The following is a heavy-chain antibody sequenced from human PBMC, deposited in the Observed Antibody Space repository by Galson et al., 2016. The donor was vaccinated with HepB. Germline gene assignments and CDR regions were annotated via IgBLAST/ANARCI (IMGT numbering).Heavy chain of an antibody. J-gene: IGHJ5*02. V-gene: IGHV4-61*01. CDR2: IYYSGST. Sequence: ETLSLTCTVSGGSVSSGSYYWRWIRQPPGKGLEWIGYIYYSGSTNYNPSLKSRVTISVDTSTNQFSLKLSSVTAADAAVYYCGRAYQYDSWRGYWVVGHWFDPWGQGTLVTVSS. CDR3: GRAYQYDSWRGYWVVGHWFDP. CDR1: GGSVSSGSYY. D-gene: IGHD3-3*01.